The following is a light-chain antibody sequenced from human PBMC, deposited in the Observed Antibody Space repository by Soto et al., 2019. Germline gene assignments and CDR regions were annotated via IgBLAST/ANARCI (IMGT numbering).Light chain of an antibody. Sequence: QSVLSQPASVSGSPGQSITISCAGTSSDVGGYNYVSWYQQHPGKAPKLMISEVSNRPSGVSNRFSGSKSGNTASLTISGLQAEDEADYYCSSYTGTSPLVFGGGTKVTVL. V-gene: IGLV2-14*01. J-gene: IGLJ3*02. CDR2: EVS. CDR1: SSDVGGYNY. CDR3: SSYTGTSPLV.